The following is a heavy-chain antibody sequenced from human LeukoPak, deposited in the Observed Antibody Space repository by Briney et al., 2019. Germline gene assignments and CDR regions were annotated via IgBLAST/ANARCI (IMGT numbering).Heavy chain of an antibody. V-gene: IGHV1-2*02. D-gene: IGHD6-19*01. CDR1: GYTFTGYY. CDR3: AREKSVAVAKYYYYYYGMDV. J-gene: IGHJ6*02. Sequence: GASVKVSCKASGYTFTGYYMHWVRQAPGQGLEWMGWINPNSGGTNYAQKFQGRVTMTRDTSISTAYMELSRLRSDDTAVYYCAREKSVAVAKYYYYYYGMDVWGQGTTVTVSS. CDR2: INPNSGGT.